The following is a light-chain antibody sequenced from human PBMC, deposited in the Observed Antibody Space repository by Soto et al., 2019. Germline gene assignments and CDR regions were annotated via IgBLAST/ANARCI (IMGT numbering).Light chain of an antibody. J-gene: IGKJ1*01. CDR3: QQSYSNPLT. CDR2: SAS. Sequence: DIQLTQSPSSLSASIGERFSITCRTIQSITNYLNWYEQKSGKAPKLLIYSASSLHGGAPPRFSGSGSGTNFTLTISRLPPEDLEIYYCQQSYSNPLTFGLGTKVDIK. CDR1: QSITNY. V-gene: IGKV1-39*01.